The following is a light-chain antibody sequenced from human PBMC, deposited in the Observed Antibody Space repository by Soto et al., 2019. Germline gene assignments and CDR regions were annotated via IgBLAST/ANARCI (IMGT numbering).Light chain of an antibody. J-gene: IGLJ3*02. CDR2: ENN. CDR1: SSNIGNNY. V-gene: IGLV1-51*02. CDR3: GTWDSSLSAWV. Sequence: QSVLTQPPSVSAAPGQKVTISCSGSSSNIGNNYLSWYQQLPGTAPKLLIYENNKRPSGIPDRFSGSKSGTSATLGITGLQTGDEAEYYCGTWDSSLSAWVFGGGTKVTVL.